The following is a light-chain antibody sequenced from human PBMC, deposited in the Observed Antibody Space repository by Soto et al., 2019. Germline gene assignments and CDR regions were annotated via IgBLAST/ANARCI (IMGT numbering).Light chain of an antibody. J-gene: IGKJ4*01. V-gene: IGKV1-39*01. Sequence: DVQMTQSPSSLSAYIGDRVTLTCRASQNIAEFLNWYQVKSDKGPKLLIYGTSTLQSGVPSRFSGRGSGTEFTLTITNLHPEDFAVYYCQQFYSPVLSFGGGTRVELK. CDR1: QNIAEF. CDR2: GTS. CDR3: QQFYSPVLS.